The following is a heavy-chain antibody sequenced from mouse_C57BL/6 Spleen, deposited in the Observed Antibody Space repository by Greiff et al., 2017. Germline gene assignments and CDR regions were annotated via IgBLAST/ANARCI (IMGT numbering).Heavy chain of an antibody. CDR1: GFNIKDYY. V-gene: IGHV14-1*01. Sequence: VQLQQSGAELVRPGASVKLSCTASGFNIKDYYMHWVKQRPEQGLEWIGRIDPEDGDTEYAPKFQGKATMTADTSSNTAYLQLSSLTSEDTAVYYCTTEYYGSPAWFAYWGQGTLVTVSA. J-gene: IGHJ3*01. CDR3: TTEYYGSPAWFAY. D-gene: IGHD1-1*01. CDR2: IDPEDGDT.